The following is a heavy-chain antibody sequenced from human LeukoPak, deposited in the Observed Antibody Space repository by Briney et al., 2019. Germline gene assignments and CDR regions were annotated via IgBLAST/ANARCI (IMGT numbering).Heavy chain of an antibody. Sequence: GGSLRLSCAASGFTFSSYSMNWVRQAPGKGLEWVSSISSSSSYIYYADSVKGRFTIYRDNAKNSLYLQMNSLRAEDTAVYYCARDHTRDSSGYWGQGTLVTVSS. CDR1: GFTFSSYS. J-gene: IGHJ4*02. V-gene: IGHV3-21*01. D-gene: IGHD3-22*01. CDR3: ARDHTRDSSGY. CDR2: ISSSSSYI.